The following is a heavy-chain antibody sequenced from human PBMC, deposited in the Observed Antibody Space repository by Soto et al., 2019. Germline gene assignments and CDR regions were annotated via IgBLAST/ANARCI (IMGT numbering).Heavy chain of an antibody. CDR1: GGSFSGYY. Sequence: QVQLQQWGAGPLRPLETLSLTCGVSGGSFSGYYWAWIRQSPGKGLEWIGEITDRGSINYNPSLTCLVSISVHTAKHPYSLDPRSVPPADTAVYSCARESHDILTGPPWVWYLELWGRGTLVSVSS. CDR2: ITDRGSI. V-gene: IGHV4-34*01. CDR3: ARESHDILTGPPWVWYLEL. J-gene: IGHJ2*01. D-gene: IGHD3-9*01.